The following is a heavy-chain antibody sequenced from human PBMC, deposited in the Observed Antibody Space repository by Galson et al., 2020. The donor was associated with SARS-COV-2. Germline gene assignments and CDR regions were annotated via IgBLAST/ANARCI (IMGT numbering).Heavy chain of an antibody. J-gene: IGHJ4*02. CDR1: GGSFSGYY. V-gene: IGHV4-34*01. D-gene: IGHD3-22*01. CDR3: ASAGRAMATTRGGYYSS. CDR2: INHSGST. Sequence: SETLSLTCAVYGGSFSGYYWSWIRQPPGKGLEWIGEINHSGSTNYNPSLKSRVTISVDTSKNQFSLKLSSVTAADTAVYYCASAGRAMATTRGGYYSSWGQGTLVTVSS.